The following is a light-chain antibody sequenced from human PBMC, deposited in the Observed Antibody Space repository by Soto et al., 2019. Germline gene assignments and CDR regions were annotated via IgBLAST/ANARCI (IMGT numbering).Light chain of an antibody. Sequence: EGVFTQSPATLSFSPGGSPTLPFRSSQNVDNYLAWYQQKPGQAPRLLIYDASNRATGIPARFSGSGSGTAFTLTISSLEPEDSAVYYCQQCSFWPRITFGQGTRLEI. CDR1: QNVDNY. CDR2: DAS. J-gene: IGKJ5*01. V-gene: IGKV3-11*01. CDR3: QQCSFWPRIT.